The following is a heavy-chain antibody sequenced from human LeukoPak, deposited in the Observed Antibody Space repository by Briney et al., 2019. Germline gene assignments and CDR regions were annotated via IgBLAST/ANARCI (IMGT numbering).Heavy chain of an antibody. D-gene: IGHD2-8*01. V-gene: IGHV5-51*01. J-gene: IGHJ6*02. CDR1: GYSFTNYW. CDR2: IYPGDSHT. CDR3: ARHRRTKTHRYYYGMDV. Sequence: PGESLKISCKGSGYSFTNYWIGWVRRMPGRGLEWMGLIYPGDSHTRYRPSFQGQVTISADKSINTAYLQWSSLKASDTATYYCARHRRTKTHRYYYGMDVWGQGTTVTVSS.